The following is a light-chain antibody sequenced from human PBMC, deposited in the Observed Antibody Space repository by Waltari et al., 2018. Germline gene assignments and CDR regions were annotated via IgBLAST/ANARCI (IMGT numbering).Light chain of an antibody. Sequence: QAGLTQSPSVSRALRQTATISCTGNINNVGDQGADWLQQRQGHPSKLRSYSNTNPPSGISQGFSAARAGNTASLTVTGLQPEDEADYYCSAWDSSLSAWVFGAGTKLTVL. CDR1: INNVGDQG. V-gene: IGLV10-54*04. CDR3: SAWDSSLSAWV. CDR2: SNT. J-gene: IGLJ3*02.